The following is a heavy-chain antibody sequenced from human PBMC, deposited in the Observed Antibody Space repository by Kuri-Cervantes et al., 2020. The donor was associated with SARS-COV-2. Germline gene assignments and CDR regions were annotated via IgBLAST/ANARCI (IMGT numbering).Heavy chain of an antibody. J-gene: IGHJ2*01. CDR3: ARGNDFWSGRDWYFDL. Sequence: GRSLKISCAASGFTFSSYAMHWVRQAPGKGLEWVAVISYDGSNKYYADSVKGRFTISRDNSKNTLYLQMNSLRAEDTAVYYCARGNDFWSGRDWYFDLWGRGTLVTVSS. CDR2: ISYDGSNK. D-gene: IGHD3-3*01. CDR1: GFTFSSYA. V-gene: IGHV3-30-3*01.